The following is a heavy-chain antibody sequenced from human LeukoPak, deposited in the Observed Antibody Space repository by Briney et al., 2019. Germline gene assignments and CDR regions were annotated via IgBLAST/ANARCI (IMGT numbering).Heavy chain of an antibody. J-gene: IGHJ4*02. Sequence: PGGSLRLSCAASGFTFSDYAMAWVRQAPGRGLEWVLAISGGGASTYYADSVKGRFTISRDNSKNTLFLEMSSLRAEDSALYYCAKASSAYRPYFFDSWGQGTLVTVSS. CDR2: ISGGGAST. V-gene: IGHV3-23*01. CDR1: GFTFSDYA. D-gene: IGHD3-16*01. CDR3: AKASSAYRPYFFDS.